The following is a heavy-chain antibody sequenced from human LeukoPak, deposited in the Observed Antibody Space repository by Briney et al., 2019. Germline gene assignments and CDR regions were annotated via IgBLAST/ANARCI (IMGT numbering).Heavy chain of an antibody. D-gene: IGHD5-24*01. J-gene: IGHJ4*02. CDR3: AKDRSERWLQVGHYLDS. CDR2: IWYDGSDK. Sequence: GGSLRPSCAASGFTFSSYGMHWVRQAPGKGLEWVAIIWYDGSDKYYADSVKGRFTISRDNSKNKMYLQMNSLRAEDTAIYYCAKDRSERWLQVGHYLDSWGQGTLVTVSS. CDR1: GFTFSSYG. V-gene: IGHV3-33*06.